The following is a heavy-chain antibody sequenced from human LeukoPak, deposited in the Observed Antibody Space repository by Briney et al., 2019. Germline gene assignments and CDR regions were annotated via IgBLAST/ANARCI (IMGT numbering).Heavy chain of an antibody. CDR1: GFTFDDYA. CDR3: AKDLPAPGIAAAPLGPYGMDV. Sequence: PGRSLRLSCAASGFTFDDYAMHWVRQAPGKGLEWVSGISWNSGSIGYADSVKGRFAISRDNAKNSLYLQMNSLRAEDTALYYCAKDLPAPGIAAAPLGPYGMDVWGQGTTVTVSS. D-gene: IGHD6-25*01. V-gene: IGHV3-9*01. CDR2: ISWNSGSI. J-gene: IGHJ6*02.